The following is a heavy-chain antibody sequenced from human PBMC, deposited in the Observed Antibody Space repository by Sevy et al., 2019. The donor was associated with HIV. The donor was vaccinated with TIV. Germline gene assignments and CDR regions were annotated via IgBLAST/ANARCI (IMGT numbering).Heavy chain of an antibody. CDR3: ATAGGAAGYFDY. CDR2: INHSGST. CDR1: GGSFSGYY. D-gene: IGHD6-13*01. Sequence: SETLSLTCAVYGGSFSGYYWSWIRQPPGKGLEWIGEINHSGSTNYNPSLKSRVTISVDTSKNQFSLKLSSVTAADTAVYYCATAGGAAGYFDYWGQRTLVTVSS. V-gene: IGHV4-34*01. J-gene: IGHJ4*02.